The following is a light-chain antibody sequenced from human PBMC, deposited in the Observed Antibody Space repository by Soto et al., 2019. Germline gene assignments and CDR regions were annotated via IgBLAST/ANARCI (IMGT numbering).Light chain of an antibody. CDR1: QAVRSN. CDR3: QQYNDWPLT. V-gene: IGKV3-15*01. Sequence: EIVMTQSPATLSVSPGERATLSCRASQAVRSNIAWYQQKPGQAPRLVIYGSSTRATGFPAGFSGSGSGTEFTLTISSLQSEDFALYYCQQYNDWPLTFGQGTRVEIK. CDR2: GSS. J-gene: IGKJ1*01.